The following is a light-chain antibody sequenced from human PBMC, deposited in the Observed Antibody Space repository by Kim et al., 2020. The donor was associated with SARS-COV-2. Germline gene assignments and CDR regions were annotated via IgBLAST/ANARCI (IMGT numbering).Light chain of an antibody. V-gene: IGLV3-1*01. CDR1: KLGDKY. CDR3: QAWDSRTGV. Sequence: SYELTQPPSVSVSPGQTASITCSGDKLGDKYACWYQQKPCQSPVLVIYQDSKRPSGIPERFSGSNSGNTATLTISGTQAMDEADYYCQAWDSRTGVFGGG. CDR2: QDS. J-gene: IGLJ3*02.